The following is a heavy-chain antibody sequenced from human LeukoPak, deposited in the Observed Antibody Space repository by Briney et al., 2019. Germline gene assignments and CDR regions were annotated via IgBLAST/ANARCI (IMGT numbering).Heavy chain of an antibody. CDR2: IRYDGSNK. V-gene: IGHV3-30*02. Sequence: GGSLRLSCAASGLTFSSYGMHWVRQAPGKGLEWVAFIRYDGSNKYYADPVKGRFTISRDNSKNTLYLQMNSLRAEDTAVYYCAPMPSTSGGYWGQGTLVTVSS. J-gene: IGHJ4*02. CDR1: GLTFSSYG. CDR3: APMPSTSGGY. D-gene: IGHD2-2*01.